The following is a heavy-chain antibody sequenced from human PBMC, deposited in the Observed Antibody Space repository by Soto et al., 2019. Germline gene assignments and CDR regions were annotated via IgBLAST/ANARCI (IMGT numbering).Heavy chain of an antibody. CDR3: ASGGYYDSRTLGAFDI. D-gene: IGHD3-22*01. CDR2: ISYDGSNK. Sequence: GWSQRLSCAASGLTFSSYDMHTIPWARGKGLVGVAVISYDGSNKYCADPEQGIFTISNGNSKNTLYLQMNSLRAEDTAVYYCASGGYYDSRTLGAFDIWGQGTMVTVSS. V-gene: IGHV3-30-3*01. J-gene: IGHJ3*02. CDR1: GLTFSSYD.